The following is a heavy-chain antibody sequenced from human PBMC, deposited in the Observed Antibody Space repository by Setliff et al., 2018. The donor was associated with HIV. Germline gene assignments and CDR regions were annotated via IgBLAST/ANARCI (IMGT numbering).Heavy chain of an antibody. Sequence: SVKVSCKASGYTFSSYGISWVRQAPGQGLEWMGGIIPILGIANYAQKFQGRVTITTDESTSTAYMELSSLRSEDTAVYYCARELASAAAPLGYWGQGTLVTVSS. J-gene: IGHJ4*02. CDR3: ARELASAAAPLGY. CDR2: IIPILGIA. CDR1: GYTFSSYG. D-gene: IGHD6-13*01. V-gene: IGHV1-69*10.